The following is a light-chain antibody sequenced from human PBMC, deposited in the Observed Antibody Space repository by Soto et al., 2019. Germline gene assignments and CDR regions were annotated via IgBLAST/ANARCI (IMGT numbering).Light chain of an antibody. CDR1: QSIGIY. Sequence: EIVLTQSPATLSLSPWARATLSCRASQSIGIYLAWYQQKPGQAPRLLMYDASSRATGIPDRFSGSGSGTDFTLTISRLEPEDFAVYYCQQYSSSRTFGQGTKV. CDR3: QQYSSSRT. CDR2: DAS. J-gene: IGKJ1*01. V-gene: IGKV3-20*01.